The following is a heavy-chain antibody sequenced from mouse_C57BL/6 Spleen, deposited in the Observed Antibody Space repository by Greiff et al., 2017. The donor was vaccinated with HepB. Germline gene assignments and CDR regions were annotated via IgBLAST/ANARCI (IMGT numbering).Heavy chain of an antibody. CDR3: ARIYYGNYGDFDY. V-gene: IGHV5-17*01. J-gene: IGHJ2*01. CDR2: ISSGSSTI. Sequence: EVKLVESGGGLVKPGGSLKLSCAASGFTFSDYGMHWVRQAPEKGLEWVAYISSGSSTIYYADTVKGRFTISRDNAKNTLFLQMTSLRSEDTAMYYCARIYYGNYGDFDYWGQGTTLTVSS. D-gene: IGHD2-1*01. CDR1: GFTFSDYG.